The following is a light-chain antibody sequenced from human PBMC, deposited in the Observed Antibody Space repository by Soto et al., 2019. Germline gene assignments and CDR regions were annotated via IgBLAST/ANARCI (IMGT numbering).Light chain of an antibody. CDR3: QAYDYSLTASV. CDR1: SSNLGAGYD. J-gene: IGLJ3*02. V-gene: IGLV1-40*01. Sequence: QPVLTQPPSVSGAPGQRVTLSCTGNSSNLGAGYDVHWYKQVPGAAPKLVIFGNRNRPSGVPERFSGSKSGTSASLAIPGLQAEDETVYYCQAYDYSLTASVFGGGTKVTVL. CDR2: GNR.